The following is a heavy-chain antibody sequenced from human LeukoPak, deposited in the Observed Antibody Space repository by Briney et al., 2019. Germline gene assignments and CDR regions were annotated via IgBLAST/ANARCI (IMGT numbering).Heavy chain of an antibody. J-gene: IGHJ3*02. V-gene: IGHV1-69*13. Sequence: ASVKVSCKASGGTSSSYAISWVRQAPGQGLEWMGGIIPIFGTANYAQRFQGRVTITADESTSTAYMELSSLRSEDTAVYYCARENQYCSSTSCYNWAYAFDIWGKGTTVTVSS. CDR1: GGTSSSYA. CDR3: ARENQYCSSTSCYNWAYAFDI. CDR2: IIPIFGTA. D-gene: IGHD2-2*02.